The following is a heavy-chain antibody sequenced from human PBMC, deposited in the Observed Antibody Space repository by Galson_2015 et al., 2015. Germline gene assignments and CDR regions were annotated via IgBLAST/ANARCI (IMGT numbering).Heavy chain of an antibody. D-gene: IGHD1-1*01. J-gene: IGHJ4*02. Sequence: SLRLSCAGPGFTFRIYEMNWVRQAPGKGLEWVSYISSSGSTIYYTDSVKGRFTISRDNAKNSLYLQMNSLRAEDTAVYYCARRYNSASPYFDYWGQGTLVTVSS. V-gene: IGHV3-48*03. CDR3: ARRYNSASPYFDY. CDR2: ISSSGSTI. CDR1: GFTFRIYE.